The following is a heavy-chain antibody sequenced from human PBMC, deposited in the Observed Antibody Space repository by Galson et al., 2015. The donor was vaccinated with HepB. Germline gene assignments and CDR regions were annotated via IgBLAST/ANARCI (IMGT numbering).Heavy chain of an antibody. V-gene: IGHV1-58*02. CDR1: GFTFTSSA. Sequence: SVKVSCKASGFTFTSSAMQWVRQARGQRLEWIGWIVVGSGNTNYAQKFQERATITRDMSTSTAYMELSSLRSEDTAVYYCAACYDILTGDAFDIWGQGTMVTVSS. CDR3: AACYDILTGDAFDI. D-gene: IGHD3-9*01. CDR2: IVVGSGNT. J-gene: IGHJ3*02.